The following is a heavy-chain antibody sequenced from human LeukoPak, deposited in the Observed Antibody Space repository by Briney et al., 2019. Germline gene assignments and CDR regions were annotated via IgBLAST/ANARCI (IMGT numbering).Heavy chain of an antibody. V-gene: IGHV5-51*01. CDR3: ARRYAETSAARYYFDS. CDR2: IYPGDSDT. CDR1: GYSFTSYW. D-gene: IGHD3-16*01. Sequence: GESLKISCKGSGYSFTSYWIGWVRQKPGKGLDWMGAIYPGDSDTRYSPSFQAQVTISADKTISTAYLQWSSLKASDTAMYYCARRYAETSAARYYFDSWGQGTLVTVSS. J-gene: IGHJ4*02.